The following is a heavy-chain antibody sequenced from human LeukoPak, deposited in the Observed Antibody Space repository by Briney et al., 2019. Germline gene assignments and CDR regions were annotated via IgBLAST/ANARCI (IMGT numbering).Heavy chain of an antibody. CDR3: AREGWSGAPPNPCFAP. V-gene: IGHV6-1*01. Sequence: SQTLSLTCAISGDSVSSNSAAWNWIRQSPSRGLEWLGRTYYTSKWYNDYAVSVKSRITINPDTSKNQFSLQLNSVTPEDTAVYYCAREGWSGAPPNPCFAPWCQGPLVTVAS. CDR1: GDSVSSNSAA. J-gene: IGHJ5*02. D-gene: IGHD6-19*01. CDR2: TYYTSKWYN.